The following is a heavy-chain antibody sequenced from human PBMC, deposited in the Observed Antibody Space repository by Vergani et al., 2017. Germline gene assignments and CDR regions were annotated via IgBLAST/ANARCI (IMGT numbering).Heavy chain of an antibody. CDR3: ARSSGYYSYYFDF. Sequence: QVQLVQSGSEVKKPAASVKISCKASGGTFSSNSISWVRQAPGQGLEWMGRIIPIFGTTSYAQKFQGRVTILADESTSTAYMELSSLRSEDTAVYYCARSSGYYSYYFDFWGQGTLVTVSS. J-gene: IGHJ4*02. V-gene: IGHV1-69*13. D-gene: IGHD3-22*01. CDR1: GGTFSSNS. CDR2: IIPIFGTT.